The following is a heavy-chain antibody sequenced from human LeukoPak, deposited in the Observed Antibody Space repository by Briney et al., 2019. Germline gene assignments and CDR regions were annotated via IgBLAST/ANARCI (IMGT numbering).Heavy chain of an antibody. D-gene: IGHD3-22*01. CDR1: GGSISSYS. Sequence: PSETLSLTCTVSGGSISSYSWSWIRQPPGKGLEWIGYIYHSGSTYYNPSLKSRVTISVDRSKNQFSLKLSSVTAADTAVYYCAREGGQDYYDSSLVYWGQGTLVTVSS. CDR2: IYHSGST. V-gene: IGHV4-30-2*01. CDR3: AREGGQDYYDSSLVY. J-gene: IGHJ4*02.